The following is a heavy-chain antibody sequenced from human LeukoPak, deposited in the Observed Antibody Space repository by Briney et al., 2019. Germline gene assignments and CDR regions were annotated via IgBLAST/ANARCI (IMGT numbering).Heavy chain of an antibody. D-gene: IGHD3-22*01. J-gene: IGHJ3*02. V-gene: IGHV4-4*07. CDR2: IYTSGST. CDR1: GGSISSYY. CDR3: AREGDDSSGPILDAFDI. Sequence: PSETLSPTCTVSGGSISSYYWSWIRQPAGKGLEWIGRIYTSGSTNYNPSLKSRVTMSVDTSKNQFSLKLSSVTAADTAVYYCAREGDDSSGPILDAFDIWGQGTMVTVSS.